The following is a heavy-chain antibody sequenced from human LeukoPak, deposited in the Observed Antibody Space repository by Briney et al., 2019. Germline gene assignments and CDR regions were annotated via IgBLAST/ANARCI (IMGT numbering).Heavy chain of an antibody. D-gene: IGHD3-10*01. Sequence: ASVKVSCKASGYTFTGYYIHWVRQAPGQGREWMGWINPNSGGTNYAQKFQGRVTMTRDTSISTAYMELSGLTSDDTAVYYCARDLMVRGVIINWFDPWGQGTLVTVSS. V-gene: IGHV1-2*02. CDR2: INPNSGGT. CDR3: ARDLMVRGVIINWFDP. J-gene: IGHJ5*02. CDR1: GYTFTGYY.